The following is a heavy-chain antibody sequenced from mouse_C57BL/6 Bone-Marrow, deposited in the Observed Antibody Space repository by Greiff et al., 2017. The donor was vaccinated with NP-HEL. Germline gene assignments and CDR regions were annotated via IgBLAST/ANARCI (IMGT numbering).Heavy chain of an antibody. J-gene: IGHJ2*01. D-gene: IGHD4-1*01. V-gene: IGHV3-6*01. CDR1: GYSITSGYY. Sequence: VQLKESGPGLVKPSQSLSLTCSVTGYSITSGYYWNWIRQFPGNKLEWMGYISYDGSNNYNPSLKNRISITRDTSKNQFFLKLNSVTTEDTATYYCARRGGNWDVDYWGQGTTLTVSS. CDR2: ISYDGSN. CDR3: ARRGGNWDVDY.